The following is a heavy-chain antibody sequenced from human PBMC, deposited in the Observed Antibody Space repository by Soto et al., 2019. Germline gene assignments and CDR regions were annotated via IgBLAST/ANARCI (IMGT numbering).Heavy chain of an antibody. CDR2: ISAYNGNT. V-gene: IGHV1-18*01. D-gene: IGHD4-17*01. J-gene: IGHJ3*02. CDR3: ARVWDDYGVPEGAFDI. CDR1: GYTFTSYG. Sequence: QVQLVQSGAEVKKPGASVKVSCKASGYTFTSYGIIWVRQAPGQGLEWMGWISAYNGNTNYAQKLQGRVTMTTDTSTSTAYMELRSLRSDDTAVYYCARVWDDYGVPEGAFDIWGQGTMVTVSS.